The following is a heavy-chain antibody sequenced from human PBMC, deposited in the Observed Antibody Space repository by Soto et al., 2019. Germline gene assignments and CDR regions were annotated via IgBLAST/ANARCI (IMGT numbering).Heavy chain of an antibody. CDR2: IIPIYASP. V-gene: IGHV1-69*06. CDR3: AVTVSGSRSPVAQ. J-gene: IGHJ2*01. Sequence: QVQLVQSGAEVKKPGSSVKVSCKASGGTFSSNAISWVRQAPGQGLEWMGGIIPIYASPNYAQNFQGRVTVTADKATSTAYLELSRLKFAVSAIYYCAVTVSGSRSPVAQGGRATVVIVTS. CDR1: GGTFSSNA. D-gene: IGHD6-19*01.